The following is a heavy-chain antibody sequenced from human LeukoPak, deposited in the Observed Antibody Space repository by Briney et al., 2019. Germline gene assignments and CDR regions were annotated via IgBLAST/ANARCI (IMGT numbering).Heavy chain of an antibody. CDR1: GFTFSSYS. Sequence: GGSLRLSCAASGFTFSSYSMNWVRQAPGKGLEWVSSISSSSSYIYYADSVKGRFTISRDNAKNSLYLQMNSLRAEDTAVYYCARVSVDIVVVPAAFSYWGQGTLVTVSS. J-gene: IGHJ4*02. CDR3: ARVSVDIVVVPAAFSY. D-gene: IGHD2-2*03. CDR2: ISSSSSYI. V-gene: IGHV3-21*01.